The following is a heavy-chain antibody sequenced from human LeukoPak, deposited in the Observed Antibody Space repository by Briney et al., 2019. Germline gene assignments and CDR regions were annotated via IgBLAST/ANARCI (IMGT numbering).Heavy chain of an antibody. CDR2: IKQDGSEK. V-gene: IGHV3-7*01. CDR3: AELGITMIGGV. J-gene: IGHJ6*04. Sequence: GGSLRLSCAASGLIVSNNYMNWVRLAPGKGLEWVANIKQDGSEKYYVDSVKGRFTISRDNAKNSLYLQMNSLRAEDTAVYYCAELGITMIGGVWGKGTTVTISS. D-gene: IGHD3-10*02. CDR1: GLIVSNNY.